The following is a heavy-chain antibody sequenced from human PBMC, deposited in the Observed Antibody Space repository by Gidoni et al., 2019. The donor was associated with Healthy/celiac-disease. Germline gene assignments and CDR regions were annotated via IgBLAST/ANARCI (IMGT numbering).Heavy chain of an antibody. J-gene: IGHJ4*01. Sequence: QVQLQQWCAGLLKPSETLSLTCAVCGGSFSGYYWSWIRQPPGKGLEWIGEINHSGSTNYNPSLKSRVTISVDTSKNQFSLKLSSVTAADTAVYYCARGRLMTTVTPFFDYWGQGTLVTVSS. CDR3: ARGRLMTTVTPFFDY. CDR2: INHSGST. CDR1: GGSFSGYY. V-gene: IGHV4-34*01. D-gene: IGHD4-17*01.